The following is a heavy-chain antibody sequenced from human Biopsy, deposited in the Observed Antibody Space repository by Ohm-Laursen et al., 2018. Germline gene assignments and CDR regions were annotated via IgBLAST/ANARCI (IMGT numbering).Heavy chain of an antibody. CDR3: ARDVKRYCSGTSCYSGYFGMDV. Sequence: TLSLTCTVSGGSVSDSFHFWSWIRQPPGKGLEWIGDVYYSGTTNYNPSLKSRLTISVDTSKNQFSLNLSSVTAADTAVYFCARDVKRYCSGTSCYSGYFGMDVWGQGTTVTVS. V-gene: IGHV4-61*01. CDR1: GGSVSDSFHF. D-gene: IGHD2-2*01. CDR2: VYYSGTT. J-gene: IGHJ6*02.